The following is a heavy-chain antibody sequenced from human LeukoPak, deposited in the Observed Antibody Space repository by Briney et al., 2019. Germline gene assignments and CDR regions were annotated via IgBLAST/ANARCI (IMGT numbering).Heavy chain of an antibody. Sequence: GGSLRLSCAASGFTSGIYAMSWVRQAPGKGLEGVSAFSGGGDSFYADSVKGRFTISRDTSNKILYLQMSSLGAEDTAVYYCGKEVERHFDLKYWGQGTLVTVSS. J-gene: IGHJ4*02. V-gene: IGHV3-23*01. CDR1: GFTSGIYA. CDR2: FSGGGDS. CDR3: GKEVERHFDLKY.